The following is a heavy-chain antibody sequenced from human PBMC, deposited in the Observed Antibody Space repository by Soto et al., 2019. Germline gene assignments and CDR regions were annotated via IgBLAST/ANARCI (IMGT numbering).Heavy chain of an antibody. CDR2: IYNGGNT. Sequence: SETLSLTCSVSGGSISSYYWSWIRQSAGKGLEWIGRIYNGGNTQYNPSLKSRVTMSADTSKNQFSLRLNSVTAADTAVYYCARDGSDSYGLDVWGQGTTVTVSS. CDR3: ARDGSDSYGLDV. CDR1: GGSISSYY. J-gene: IGHJ6*02. V-gene: IGHV4-4*07. D-gene: IGHD3-10*01.